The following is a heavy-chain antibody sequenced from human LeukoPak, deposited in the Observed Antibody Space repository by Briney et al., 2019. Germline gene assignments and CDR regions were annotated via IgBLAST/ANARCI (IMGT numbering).Heavy chain of an antibody. J-gene: IGHJ6*03. CDR1: GYTFTGYY. V-gene: IGHV1-2*02. CDR3: ARQGYGDYFNRYYYYMDV. D-gene: IGHD4-17*01. CDR2: INPNSGGT. Sequence: ASVKVSCKASGYTFTGYYMHWVRQAPGQGLEWMGWINPNSGGTNYAQKFQGRVTMTRDTSISTAYMELSRLRSDDTAVYYCARQGYGDYFNRYYYYMDVWGKGTTVTISS.